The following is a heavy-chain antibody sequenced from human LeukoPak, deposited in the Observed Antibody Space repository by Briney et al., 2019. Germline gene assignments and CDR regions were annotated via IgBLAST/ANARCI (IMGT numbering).Heavy chain of an antibody. V-gene: IGHV1-2*02. D-gene: IGHD1-14*01. Sequence: ASVKVSCKASGYTFGTHWMHWVRQAPGQGLEWMGWINPNSGGTNYAQKFQGRVTMTRDTSISTAYMELSRLRSDDTAVYYCARGLYMSRDAFDIWGQGTMVTVSS. CDR3: ARGLYMSRDAFDI. CDR1: GYTFGTHW. J-gene: IGHJ3*02. CDR2: INPNSGGT.